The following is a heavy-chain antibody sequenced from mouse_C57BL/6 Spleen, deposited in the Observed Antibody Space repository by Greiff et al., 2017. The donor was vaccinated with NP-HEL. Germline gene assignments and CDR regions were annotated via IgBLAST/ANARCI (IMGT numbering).Heavy chain of an antibody. D-gene: IGHD2-5*01. CDR3: ARDNYSNSY. J-gene: IGHJ2*01. V-gene: IGHV3-6*01. CDR2: ISYDGSN. Sequence: QSGPGLVKPSQSLSLTCSVTGYSITSGYYWNWIRQFPGNKLEWMGYISYDGSNNYNPSLKNRISITRDTSKNQFFLKLNSVTTEDTATYYCARDNYSNSYWGQGTTLTVSS. CDR1: GYSITSGYY.